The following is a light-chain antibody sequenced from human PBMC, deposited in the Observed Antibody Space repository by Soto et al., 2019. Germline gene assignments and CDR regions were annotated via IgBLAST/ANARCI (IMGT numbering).Light chain of an antibody. CDR1: QSISSY. CDR3: QQYETFSGT. V-gene: IGKV1-5*01. J-gene: IGKJ1*01. CDR2: DAS. Sequence: DIKMTQSPSSLSAYKGDRVPINCRASQSISSYLNWYQQKPGEAPKLLIYDASALPRGVPSRFSGSGSGTKFTLTIASLQPDDFATYYCQQYETFSGTFCPGTMVDIK.